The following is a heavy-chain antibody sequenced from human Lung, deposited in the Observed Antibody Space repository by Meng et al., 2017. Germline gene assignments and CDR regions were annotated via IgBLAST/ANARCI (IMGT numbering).Heavy chain of an antibody. CDR3: ATGDGYCSGGSCYPGEAGY. CDR2: IYYSGST. Sequence: SETLSLTCTVSGGSISSSSYYWGWIRQPPGKGLEWIGSIYYSGSTYYNPSLKSRVTISVDTSKNQFSLKLSSVTAADTAVYYCATGDGYCSGGSCYPGEAGYWGQGTRVTCFS. J-gene: IGHJ4*02. V-gene: IGHV4-39*07. D-gene: IGHD2-15*01. CDR1: GGSISSSSYY.